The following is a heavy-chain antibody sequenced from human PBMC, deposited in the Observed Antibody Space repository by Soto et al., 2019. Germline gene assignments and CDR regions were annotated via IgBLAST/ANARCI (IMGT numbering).Heavy chain of an antibody. CDR2: SSYNGGT. Sequence: LETLSLTCTVSTDSSSFTNSYWGWIRQPPGKGLQWIGSSSYNGGTFYNPSLKGRVVISFDTSKKQSSLQVTSVTAADTAVYFCARHRIEVVWRGFDFWGQGSPVTVSS. V-gene: IGHV4-39*01. J-gene: IGHJ4*02. CDR3: ARHRIEVVWRGFDF. CDR1: TDSSSFTNSY. D-gene: IGHD3-10*01.